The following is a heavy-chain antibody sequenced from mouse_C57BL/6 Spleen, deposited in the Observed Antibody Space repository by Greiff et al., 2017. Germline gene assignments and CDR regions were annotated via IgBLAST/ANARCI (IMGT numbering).Heavy chain of an antibody. CDR1: GYTFTSYW. Sequence: QVQLQQPGAELVMPGASVKLSCKASGYTFTSYWMHWVKQRPGQGLEWIGEIDPSDSYTNYNQKFKGKSTLTVDKSSSTAYMQLSSLTSEDSAVYYCARKGNPYAWFAYWGQGTLVTVSA. D-gene: IGHD2-12*01. V-gene: IGHV1-69*01. J-gene: IGHJ3*01. CDR2: IDPSDSYT. CDR3: ARKGNPYAWFAY.